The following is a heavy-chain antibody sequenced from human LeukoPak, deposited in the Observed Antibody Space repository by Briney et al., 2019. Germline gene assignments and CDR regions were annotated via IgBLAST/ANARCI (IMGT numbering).Heavy chain of an antibody. Sequence: SETLSLTCTVSGGSISSYYWSWIRQPPGKGLEWIGYIYYSGSTNYNPSLKSRVTISVDMSKNQFSLKLSSVTAAGTAVYYCARGFGLYWYFDLWGRGTLVTVSS. D-gene: IGHD3-3*01. CDR2: IYYSGST. J-gene: IGHJ2*01. CDR3: ARGFGLYWYFDL. CDR1: GGSISSYY. V-gene: IGHV4-59*01.